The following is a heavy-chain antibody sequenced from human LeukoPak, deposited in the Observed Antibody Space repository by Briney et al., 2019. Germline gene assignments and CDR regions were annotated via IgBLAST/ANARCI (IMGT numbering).Heavy chain of an antibody. J-gene: IGHJ4*02. Sequence: GGSLRLSCAASGFTFSNYWMSWVRQAPGKGLEWVANIEQDGIDKYYLDSVKGRFTISRDNAKNSLYLQMNSLRVEDTAVYYCARFRPFDYWGQGTLVTVSS. V-gene: IGHV3-7*04. CDR2: IEQDGIDK. CDR3: ARFRPFDY. CDR1: GFTFSNYW.